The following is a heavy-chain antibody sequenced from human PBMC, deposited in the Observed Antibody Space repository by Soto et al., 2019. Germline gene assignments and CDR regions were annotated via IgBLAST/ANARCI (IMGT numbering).Heavy chain of an antibody. V-gene: IGHV4-30-4*08. CDR3: MTTNGAYSYDRHY. CDR2: IFYSGAT. CDR1: ADSINNDEPF. D-gene: IGHD3-22*01. J-gene: IGHJ4*02. Sequence: TLSPTCTVSADSINNDEPFWTWLRQRPGQGQEWIGYIFYSGATYYNPSLKAPVTISIDKARKYFSLDLSSVTAADTAAYHCMTTNGAYSYDRHYWGPGTPVTVSS.